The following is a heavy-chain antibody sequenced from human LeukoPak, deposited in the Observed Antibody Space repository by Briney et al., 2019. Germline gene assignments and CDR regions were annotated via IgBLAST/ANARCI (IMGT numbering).Heavy chain of an antibody. V-gene: IGHV1-69*05. CDR2: IIPIFGTA. Sequence: AASVKVSCKASGYTFTSYAISWVRQAPGQGLEWMGRIIPIFGTANYAQKFQGRVTITTDESTSTAYMELSSLRSEDTAVYYCARETHYYDSSGYRPIDYWGQGTLVTVSS. CDR1: GYTFTSYA. J-gene: IGHJ4*02. D-gene: IGHD3-22*01. CDR3: ARETHYYDSSGYRPIDY.